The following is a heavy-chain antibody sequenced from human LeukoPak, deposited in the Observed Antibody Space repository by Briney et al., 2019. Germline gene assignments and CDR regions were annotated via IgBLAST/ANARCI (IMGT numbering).Heavy chain of an antibody. D-gene: IGHD3-3*01. CDR3: ARIHIPPGGGYFGVVMY. Sequence: KPSETLSLTCTVSGGSISSSSYYWGWIRQPPGKGLEWIGSIYYSGSTYYNPSLKSRVTISVDTSKNQFSLKLSSVTAADTAVYYCARIHIPPGGGYFGVVMYWGQGTLVTVSS. V-gene: IGHV4-39*01. CDR2: IYYSGST. J-gene: IGHJ4*02. CDR1: GGSISSSSYY.